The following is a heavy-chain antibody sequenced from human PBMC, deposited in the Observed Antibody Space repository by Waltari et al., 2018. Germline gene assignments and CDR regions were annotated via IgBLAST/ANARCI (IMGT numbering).Heavy chain of an antibody. V-gene: IGHV3-23*01. CDR2: ISGSGGST. CDR3: AKDFGYGDYSFDY. Sequence: EVQLLESGGCWVQPGGSLRLSCAASGFTFSSYAISWGRQAPGKGLEWVSAISGSGGSTYYADSVKGRFTISRDNSKNTLYLQMNSLRAEDTAVYYCAKDFGYGDYSFDYWGQGTLVTVSS. D-gene: IGHD4-17*01. CDR1: GFTFSSYA. J-gene: IGHJ4*02.